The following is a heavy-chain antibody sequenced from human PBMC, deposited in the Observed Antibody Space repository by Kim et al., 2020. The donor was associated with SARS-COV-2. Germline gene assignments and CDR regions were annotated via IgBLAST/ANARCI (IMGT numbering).Heavy chain of an antibody. Sequence: GGSLRLSCAASGFTFSSYGMHWVRQAPGKGLEWVAVIWYDGSNKYYADSVKGRFTISRDNSKNTLYLQMNSLRAEDTAVYYCARELGYYFGSGTSYGMDVWGQGTTVTVSS. CDR2: IWYDGSNK. D-gene: IGHD3-10*01. J-gene: IGHJ6*02. CDR1: GFTFSSYG. V-gene: IGHV3-33*01. CDR3: ARELGYYFGSGTSYGMDV.